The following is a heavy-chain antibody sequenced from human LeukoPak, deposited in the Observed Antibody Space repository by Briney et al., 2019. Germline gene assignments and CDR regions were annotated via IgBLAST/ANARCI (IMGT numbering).Heavy chain of an antibody. CDR3: ASGTGWIFDH. CDR2: IKQDGSEK. Sequence: PGGSLRLSCAASGFTFSTHWMIWVRQAPGKGLEWVANIKQDGSEKQYVDSVKGRFTISRDNAKNSLYLQMNSLRAEDTAVYYCASGTGWIFDHWGQGTLVTVSS. CDR1: GFTFSTHW. J-gene: IGHJ4*02. V-gene: IGHV3-7*01. D-gene: IGHD6-19*01.